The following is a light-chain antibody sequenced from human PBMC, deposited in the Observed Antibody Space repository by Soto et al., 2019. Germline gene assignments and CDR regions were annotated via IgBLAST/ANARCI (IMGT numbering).Light chain of an antibody. Sequence: DIQMTQSPSNLSASVGDRGTITCRASQSISSCVAWYQQKPGKDPKHLIYDPSSLESGLPSRFSGSGPGTEFTLTNSRLQPDEFATYYCQQYHSYPWPFRQEPKVDIK. CDR1: QSISSC. J-gene: IGKJ1*01. CDR3: QQYHSYPWP. V-gene: IGKV1-5*01. CDR2: DPS.